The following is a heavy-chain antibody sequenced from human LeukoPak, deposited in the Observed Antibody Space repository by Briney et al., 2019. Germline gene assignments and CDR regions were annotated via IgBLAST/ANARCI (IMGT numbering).Heavy chain of an antibody. CDR1: GGSISSYY. D-gene: IGHD3-9*01. CDR2: IYYSGST. V-gene: IGHV4-59*12. J-gene: IGHJ6*02. CDR3: ARDEGYDILTGSYGMDV. Sequence: SETLSLTCTVSGGSISSYYWSWIRQPPGKGLEWIGYIYYSGSTNYNPSLKSRVTISVDTSKNQFSLKLSSVTAADTAVYYCARDEGYDILTGSYGMDVWGQGTTVTVSS.